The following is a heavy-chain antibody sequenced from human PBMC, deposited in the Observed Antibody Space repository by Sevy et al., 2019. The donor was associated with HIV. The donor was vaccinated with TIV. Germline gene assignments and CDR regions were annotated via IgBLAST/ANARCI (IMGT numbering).Heavy chain of an antibody. V-gene: IGHV1-69*13. Sequence: ASVKVSCKASGGTFSSYAISWVRQAPGQGLEWMGGIIPIFGTANYAQKFQGRVTITADEPTSTAYMELSSLRSEDTAVYYCARTPYYYDSSGYYWGYYYYGMDVWGQGTTVTVSS. CDR3: ARTPYYYDSSGYYWGYYYYGMDV. CDR1: GGTFSSYA. CDR2: IIPIFGTA. D-gene: IGHD3-22*01. J-gene: IGHJ6*02.